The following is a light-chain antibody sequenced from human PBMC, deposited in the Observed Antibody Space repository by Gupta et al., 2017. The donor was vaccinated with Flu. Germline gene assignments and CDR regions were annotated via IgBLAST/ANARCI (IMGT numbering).Light chain of an antibody. Sequence: QSVLTHPPSASGTPGPSVTISCSGSSSNIGSNYVYWYQQPPQTAPNHLIFRNNKRPSGGPDRFFGSKSGTSASLTISGVRAEEEADYYCDAWDDSLSGMVVFGGGTKLTVL. CDR1: SSNIGSNY. CDR3: DAWDDSLSGMVV. V-gene: IGLV1-47*01. CDR2: RNN. J-gene: IGLJ2*01.